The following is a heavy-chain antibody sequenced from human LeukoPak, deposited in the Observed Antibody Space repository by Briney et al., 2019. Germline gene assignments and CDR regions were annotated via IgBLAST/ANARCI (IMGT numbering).Heavy chain of an antibody. Sequence: GGSLRLSCAASGFTFSSYSMNWVRQAPGKGLEWVSYISSSSSTIYYADSVKGRFTVSRDNAKNSLYLQMNSLRAEDTAVYYCARAAVATLLNYWGQETLVTVSS. D-gene: IGHD6-19*01. CDR1: GFTFSSYS. CDR2: ISSSSSTI. CDR3: ARAAVATLLNY. V-gene: IGHV3-48*01. J-gene: IGHJ4*02.